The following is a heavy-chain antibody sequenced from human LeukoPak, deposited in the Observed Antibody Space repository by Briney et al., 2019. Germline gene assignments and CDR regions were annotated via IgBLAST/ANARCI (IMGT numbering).Heavy chain of an antibody. J-gene: IGHJ5*02. CDR2: IYSGGST. CDR3: ARGTYCSSTSCYGVGWFDP. D-gene: IGHD2-2*01. V-gene: IGHV3-53*01. Sequence: QPGGSLRLSCAASGFTVSSNYMSWVRQAPGKGLEWVSVIYSGGSTYYADSVKGRFTISRDNSKNTLYLQMNSLRAEDTAVYYCARGTYCSSTSCYGVGWFDPWGQGTLVTVSS. CDR1: GFTVSSNY.